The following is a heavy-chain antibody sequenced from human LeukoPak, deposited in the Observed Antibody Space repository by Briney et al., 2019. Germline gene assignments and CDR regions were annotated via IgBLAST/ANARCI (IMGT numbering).Heavy chain of an antibody. V-gene: IGHV1-18*01. D-gene: IGHD2-15*01. CDR1: GYTFTNYG. Sequence: GASVKVSCKASGYTFTNYGISWVRPAPGQGLEWMAWISTYDHDTNYAQKFRGRVTMTTDTSTSTAYMELRSLGSDDTAVYYCVRDYFCSGGTCDDCFDPWGQGTLVTVSS. CDR2: ISTYDHDT. J-gene: IGHJ5*02. CDR3: VRDYFCSGGTCDDCFDP.